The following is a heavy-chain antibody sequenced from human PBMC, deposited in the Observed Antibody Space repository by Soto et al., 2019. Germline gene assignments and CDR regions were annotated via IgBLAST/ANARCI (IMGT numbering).Heavy chain of an antibody. CDR3: ARAEPGLTTVALDI. J-gene: IGHJ3*02. CDR2: IWYDGSNK. Sequence: GGSLGLSCAACGFTFSSYGMHWVRQAPGKGLEWVAVIWYDGSNKYYADSVKGRFTISRDNAKNSLYLQMNSLRAEDTAVYYCARAEPGLTTVALDIWGQGTLVTVSS. V-gene: IGHV3-33*01. D-gene: IGHD4-17*01. CDR1: GFTFSSYG.